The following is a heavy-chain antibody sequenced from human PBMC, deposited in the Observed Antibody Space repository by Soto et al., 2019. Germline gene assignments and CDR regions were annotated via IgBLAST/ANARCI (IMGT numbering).Heavy chain of an antibody. CDR2: ISSSGSTT. D-gene: IGHD3-10*01. V-gene: IGHV3-48*03. CDR1: GFTFSRFE. CDR3: TRAAWFPYLSFY. Sequence: PGGSLRLSCAASGFTFSRFELHWVRQAPGKGLEWISYISSSGSTTYYASSVEGRFTISRDNANNSVYLQMDSLRAEDTALYYCTRAAWFPYLSFYWGQGALVTVSS. J-gene: IGHJ4*02.